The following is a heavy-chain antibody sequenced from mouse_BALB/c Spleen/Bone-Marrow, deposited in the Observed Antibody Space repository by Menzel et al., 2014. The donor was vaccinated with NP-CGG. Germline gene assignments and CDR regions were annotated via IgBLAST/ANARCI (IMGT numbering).Heavy chain of an antibody. CDR2: IWAGGST. J-gene: IGHJ3*01. Sequence: VQRVESGPGLVAPSQSLSITCTVSGFSLTSYGVHWVRQPPGKGLEWLGVIWAGGSTNHNSALMSRLSISEDNSKSQVFLKMNSLQTDDTAMYYCARALDSSGYGFAYWGQGTLVTVSA. V-gene: IGHV2-9*02. CDR3: ARALDSSGYGFAY. D-gene: IGHD3-2*01. CDR1: GFSLTSYG.